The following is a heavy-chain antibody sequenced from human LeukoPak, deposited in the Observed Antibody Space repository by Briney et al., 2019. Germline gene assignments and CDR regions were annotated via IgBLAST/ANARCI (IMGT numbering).Heavy chain of an antibody. D-gene: IGHD6-6*01. Sequence: GGSLRLSCAASGFTFSSYWMSWVRQAPGKGLEWVSGMTGRDGNRYYADSVKGRFTISRDNSKNTIYLQMDSLRVEDTALYFCAKFLAVIAARDSLYFQHWGQGTLVTVSS. CDR3: AKFLAVIAARDSLYFQH. V-gene: IGHV3-23*01. CDR1: GFTFSSYW. J-gene: IGHJ1*01. CDR2: MTGRDGNR.